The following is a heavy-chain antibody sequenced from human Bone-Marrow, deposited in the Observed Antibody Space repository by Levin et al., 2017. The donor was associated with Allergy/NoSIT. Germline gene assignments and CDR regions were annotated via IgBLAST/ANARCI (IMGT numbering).Heavy chain of an antibody. CDR1: GDSITSGDYY. CDR3: ARIGNCFGP. V-gene: IGHV4-30-4*01. J-gene: IGHJ5*02. CDR2: IEYSGDT. Sequence: SETLSLTCDVSGDSITSGDYYWSWIRQTPGRGLEWLGHIEYSGDTYYNPSLESRLMISVDTSRNQFSLSLTSVTVADTALYFCARIGNCFGPWGQGILVTVSS.